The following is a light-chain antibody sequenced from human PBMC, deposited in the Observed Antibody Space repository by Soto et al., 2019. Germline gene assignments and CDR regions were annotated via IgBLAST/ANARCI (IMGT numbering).Light chain of an antibody. J-gene: IGKJ2*01. V-gene: IGKV3-20*01. CDR3: QQYGSSPRMYT. CDR1: QSVSSSY. Sequence: EIVLTQSPGTPSLSPGERATLSCRASQSVSSSYLAWYQQKPGQAPRLLIYGASSRATGIPDRFSGSGSGTDFTLTISRLELEDFAVYYCQQYGSSPRMYTFGQGTQLEIK. CDR2: GAS.